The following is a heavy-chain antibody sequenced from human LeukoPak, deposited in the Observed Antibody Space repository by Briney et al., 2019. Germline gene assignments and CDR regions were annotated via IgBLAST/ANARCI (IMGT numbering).Heavy chain of an antibody. CDR1: GYTFTSYG. CDR3: ARDVMITFGGVIARGAFDI. CDR2: ISAYNGNT. V-gene: IGHV1-18*01. J-gene: IGHJ3*02. Sequence: ASVKVSCKASGYTFTSYGISWVRQAPGQGLEWMGWISAYNGNTNYAQKLQGRVTMITDTSTSTAYMELRSLRSDDTAMYYCARDVMITFGGVIARGAFDIWGQGTMVTVSS. D-gene: IGHD3-16*02.